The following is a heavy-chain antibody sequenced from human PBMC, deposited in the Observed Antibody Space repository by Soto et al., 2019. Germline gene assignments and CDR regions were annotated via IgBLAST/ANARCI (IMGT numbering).Heavy chain of an antibody. D-gene: IGHD3-22*01. CDR2: INSDGSST. Sequence: GGSLRLSCAASGFTFSSYWMHWVRQAPGKGLVWVSRINSDGSSTSYADSVKGRFTISRDNAKNTLYLQMISLRAEDTALYFCARGDYFDTSGHFSDAFDIWGQGTMVTVSS. V-gene: IGHV3-74*01. J-gene: IGHJ3*02. CDR1: GFTFSSYW. CDR3: ARGDYFDTSGHFSDAFDI.